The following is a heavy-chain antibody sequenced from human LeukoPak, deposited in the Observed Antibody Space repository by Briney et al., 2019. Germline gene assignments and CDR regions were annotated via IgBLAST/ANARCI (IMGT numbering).Heavy chain of an antibody. V-gene: IGHV1-69*05. Sequence: ASVKVSCKASGGTFSSYAISWVRQAPGQGLEWMGGIIPIFGTANYAQKFQGRVTITTDESTSTAYMELSSLRSEGTAVYYCARATYYDFWSGYGYYYYMDVWGKGTTVTVSS. D-gene: IGHD3-3*01. CDR3: ARATYYDFWSGYGYYYYMDV. CDR1: GGTFSSYA. J-gene: IGHJ6*03. CDR2: IIPIFGTA.